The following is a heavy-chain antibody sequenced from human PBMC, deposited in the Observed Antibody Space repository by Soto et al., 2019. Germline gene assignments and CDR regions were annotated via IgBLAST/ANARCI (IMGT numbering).Heavy chain of an antibody. V-gene: IGHV1-46*01. CDR3: ARDQVPYYYYYYGMDV. CDR1: GYTFTSYY. Sequence: VASVKVSCKASGYTFTSYYMHWVRQAPGQGLEWMGIINPSGGSTSYAQKFQGRVTMTRDTSTSTVYMELSSLRSEDTAVYYCARDQVPYYYYYYGMDVWGQGTTVTVS. J-gene: IGHJ6*02. CDR2: INPSGGST.